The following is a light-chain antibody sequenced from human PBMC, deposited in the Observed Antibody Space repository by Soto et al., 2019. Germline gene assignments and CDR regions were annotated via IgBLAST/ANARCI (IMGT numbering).Light chain of an antibody. CDR2: RNN. V-gene: IGLV1-47*01. CDR3: AAWDDSLSAPWV. Sequence: QPVLTQPPSASGTPGQRVTISCSGSSSNIGSNYVYWYQQLPGTAPKLLIYRNNQRPSGVPDRLSGSKSGTSASLAISGLRSEDEADYYCAAWDDSLSAPWVFGGGTKVTVL. CDR1: SSNIGSNY. J-gene: IGLJ3*02.